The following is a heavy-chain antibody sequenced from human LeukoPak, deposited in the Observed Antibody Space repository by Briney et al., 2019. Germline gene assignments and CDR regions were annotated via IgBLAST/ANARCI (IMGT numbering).Heavy chain of an antibody. Sequence: SETLSLTCTVSGGSISSSSYYWGWIRQPPGKGLEWIGSIYYSGSTYYNPSLKSRVTISVDTSKNQFSLKLSSVTAADTALYYCAKDRVKSSSYYMDVWGKGTTVTVSS. J-gene: IGHJ6*03. CDR2: IYYSGST. CDR1: GGSISSSSYY. CDR3: AKDRVKSSSYYMDV. V-gene: IGHV4-39*07. D-gene: IGHD6-19*01.